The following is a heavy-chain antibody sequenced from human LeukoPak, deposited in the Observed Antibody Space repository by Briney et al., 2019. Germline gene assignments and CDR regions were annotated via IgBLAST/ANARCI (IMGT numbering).Heavy chain of an antibody. D-gene: IGHD1-26*01. CDR1: GFTFSSYS. CDR3: AKSESYRFDY. V-gene: IGHV3-48*02. J-gene: IGHJ4*02. Sequence: GGSLRLSCAASGFTFSSYSMNWVRQAPGKGLEWVSFISSSSTTIYYADSVKGRFTISKDNAKNSLYLQVNSLRDEDTAVYYCAKSESYRFDYWGQGTLVTVSS. CDR2: ISSSSTTI.